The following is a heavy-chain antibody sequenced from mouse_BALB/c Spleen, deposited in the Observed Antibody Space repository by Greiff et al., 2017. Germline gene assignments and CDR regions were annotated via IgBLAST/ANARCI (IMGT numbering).Heavy chain of an antibody. J-gene: IGHJ4*01. CDR1: GYSFTSYW. D-gene: IGHD1-1*01. CDR3: TRGDYGSSYYAMDY. CDR2: IYPGNSDT. Sequence: EVQLQQSGTVLARPGASVKMSCKASGYSFTSYWMHWVNQRPGQGLEWIGAIYPGNSDTSYNQKFKGKAKLTAVTSASTAYMELSSLTNEDSAVYYCTRGDYGSSYYAMDYWGQGTSVTVSS. V-gene: IGHV1-5*01.